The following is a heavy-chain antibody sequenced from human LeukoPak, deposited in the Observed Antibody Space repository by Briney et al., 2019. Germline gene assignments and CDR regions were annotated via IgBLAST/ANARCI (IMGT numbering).Heavy chain of an antibody. CDR2: ISGSGGST. CDR1: GFTFSSYS. V-gene: IGHV3-23*01. Sequence: GGSLRLSCAASGFTFSSYSMNWVRQAPGKGLEWVSSISGSGGSTYYADSVKGRFTISRDNSKNTLYLQMNSLRAEDTAVYYCAKDDYVCFDYWGQGTLVTVSS. J-gene: IGHJ4*02. CDR3: AKDDYVCFDY. D-gene: IGHD3-16*01.